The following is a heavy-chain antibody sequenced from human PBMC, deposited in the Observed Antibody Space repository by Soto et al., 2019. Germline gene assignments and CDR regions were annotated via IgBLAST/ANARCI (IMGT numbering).Heavy chain of an antibody. D-gene: IGHD3-9*01. Sequence: ASVKVSCKASGYTFTSYDINWVRQATGQGLEWMGWMNPNSGNTGYAQKFQGRVTMTRNTSISTAYMELSSLRSEDTAMYYCARGPRLGYYDILTGYYISGDYYYYMDVWGKGTTVTVS. J-gene: IGHJ6*03. CDR1: GYTFTSYD. CDR2: MNPNSGNT. CDR3: ARGPRLGYYDILTGYYISGDYYYYMDV. V-gene: IGHV1-8*01.